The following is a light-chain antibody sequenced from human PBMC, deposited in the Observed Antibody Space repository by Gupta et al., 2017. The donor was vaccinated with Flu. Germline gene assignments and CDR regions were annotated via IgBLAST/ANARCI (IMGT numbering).Light chain of an antibody. J-gene: IGLJ3*02. CDR1: SGYTNYI. CDR2: LNRDGSH. CDR3: QTWGPGIRV. V-gene: IGLV4-69*01. Sequence: QLVLTQSPSASASLGASVTPTCTLSSGYTNYIIAWHQQQPGKGPRFLMRLNRDGSHNKGDGIPDRFSGSTSGAERYLTISSLQPEDEADYYCQTWGPGIRVFGGGTRLTVL.